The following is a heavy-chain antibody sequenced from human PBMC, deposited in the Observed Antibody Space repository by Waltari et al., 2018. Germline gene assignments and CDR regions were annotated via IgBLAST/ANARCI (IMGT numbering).Heavy chain of an antibody. CDR1: GLSVNSNY. Sequence: EVLLVETGGGLIQPGGSLRLSCVLSGLSVNSNYMAWVPQAPGKALGWVSIVYSAGNTYYSDSVTGRFIISRDTSKNTLHLQMNSLRVDDTGVYFCARVLRDDIGGFYGIAAFDLWGPGTKVIVS. CDR2: VYSAGNT. D-gene: IGHD3-22*01. CDR3: ARVLRDDIGGFYGIAAFDL. V-gene: IGHV3-53*02. J-gene: IGHJ3*01.